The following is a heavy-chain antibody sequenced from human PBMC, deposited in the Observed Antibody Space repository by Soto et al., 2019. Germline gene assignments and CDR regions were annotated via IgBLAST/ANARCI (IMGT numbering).Heavy chain of an antibody. CDR1: GGSISSGGYY. V-gene: IGHV4-31*03. CDR2: IYYSGST. CDR3: ARGRSGDYDTYYYYYMDV. J-gene: IGHJ6*03. Sequence: SETLSLTCTVSGGSISSGGYYWSWIRQHPGKGLEWIGYIYYSGSTYYNPSLKSRVTISVDTSKNQFSLKLSSVTAADTAVYYCARGRSGDYDTYYYYYMDVWGKGTTVTVSS. D-gene: IGHD4-17*01.